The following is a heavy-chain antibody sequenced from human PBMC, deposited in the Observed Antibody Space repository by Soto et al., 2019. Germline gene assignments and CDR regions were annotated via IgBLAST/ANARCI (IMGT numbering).Heavy chain of an antibody. V-gene: IGHV4-30-4*01. CDR2: IYYSGGT. J-gene: IGHJ5*02. CDR1: GDSINTDYY. CDR3: GRDKASKFYDSRNYDPHFDP. Sequence: PSETLSLTCTVSGDSINTDYYWSWLRQPPGKGLEWIGHIYYSGGTSKNPSLQSRLTMSVDTSKNQFSLKLSSVTAADTAVYYCGRDKASKFYDSRNYDPHFDPWGQGTLVTVSS. D-gene: IGHD3-22*01.